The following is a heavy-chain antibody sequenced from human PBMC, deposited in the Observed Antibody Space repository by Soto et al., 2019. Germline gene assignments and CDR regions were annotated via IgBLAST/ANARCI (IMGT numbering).Heavy chain of an antibody. Sequence: GGSLRLSCPASGFAFKSYGMHWVRQHPGRGLEWVAAISYDGGHMYYGDSVKGRFTISRDNSKNTLYLQMTSLRPEDTAVYHCVKDWWWLASFDHWGQGTLVTVSS. J-gene: IGHJ4*02. CDR3: VKDWWWLASFDH. CDR2: ISYDGGHM. CDR1: GFAFKSYG. D-gene: IGHD2-15*01. V-gene: IGHV3-30*18.